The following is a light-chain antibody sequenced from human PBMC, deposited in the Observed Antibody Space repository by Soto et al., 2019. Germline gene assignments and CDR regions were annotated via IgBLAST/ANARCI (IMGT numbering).Light chain of an antibody. V-gene: IGKV3-20*01. CDR2: GAS. Sequence: DIVLTQSPGTLSLSPGERASLSCRASQSISSGHLAWYQQKPGQAPRLLIYGASSRATGIPDRFSGSGPGTDFTLTISRLEPEDYAVYYCQQYGHSLWTFGQGTKV. J-gene: IGKJ1*01. CDR1: QSISSGH. CDR3: QQYGHSLWT.